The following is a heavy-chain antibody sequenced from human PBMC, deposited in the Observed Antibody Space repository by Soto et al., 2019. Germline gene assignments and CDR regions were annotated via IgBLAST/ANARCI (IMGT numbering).Heavy chain of an antibody. CDR2: ISYDGSNK. D-gene: IGHD3-22*01. V-gene: IGHV3-30*18. Sequence: QPGGSLRLSCSATGFTFSSYGMHWVRQAPGKGLEWVAVISYDGSNKYYADSVKGRFTISRDNSKNTLYLQMNSLRAEDTAVYYCAKVAEGGSKYYDSSGSFFDYWGQGTLVTVSS. CDR3: AKVAEGGSKYYDSSGSFFDY. CDR1: GFTFSSYG. J-gene: IGHJ4*02.